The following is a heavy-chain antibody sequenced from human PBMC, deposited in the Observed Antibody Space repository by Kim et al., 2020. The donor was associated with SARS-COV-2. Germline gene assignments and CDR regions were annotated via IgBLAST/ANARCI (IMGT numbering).Heavy chain of an antibody. J-gene: IGHJ5*02. CDR3: AREYS. D-gene: IGHD2-15*01. Sequence: PDGSEKDYGESVGGRFTISRDNTKNSLSLQMDSLRAEDTAVYYCAREYSWGQGTLVTVSS. CDR2: PDGSEK. V-gene: IGHV3-7*03.